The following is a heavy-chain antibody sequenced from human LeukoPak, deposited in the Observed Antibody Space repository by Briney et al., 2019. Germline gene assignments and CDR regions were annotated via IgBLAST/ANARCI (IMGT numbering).Heavy chain of an antibody. D-gene: IGHD3-10*01. Sequence: PGGSLRLSCTASGFTFSSYSMNWVRQAPGKGLEWVSSISSSSSYIYYADSAKGRFTISRDNAKNSLYLQMNSLRVEDTAVYYCARMYYVRGVLFYYFDYWGQGTLVTVSS. J-gene: IGHJ4*02. CDR3: ARMYYVRGVLFYYFDY. CDR1: GFTFSSYS. V-gene: IGHV3-21*01. CDR2: ISSSSSYI.